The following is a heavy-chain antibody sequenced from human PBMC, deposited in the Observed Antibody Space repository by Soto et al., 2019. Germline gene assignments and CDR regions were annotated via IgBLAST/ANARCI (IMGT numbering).Heavy chain of an antibody. D-gene: IGHD3-22*01. Sequence: SETLSLTCSVSGGSVRNVSFYWTWIRQPPGKGLEWIGYIYQSGTTNYNASLKSRVTISIYTSKNQFFLKLNSVTAADTAVYYCARDSSGPYDYWGQGTLLTV. CDR1: GGSVRNVSFY. CDR3: ARDSSGPYDY. CDR2: IYQSGTT. V-gene: IGHV4-61*01. J-gene: IGHJ4*02.